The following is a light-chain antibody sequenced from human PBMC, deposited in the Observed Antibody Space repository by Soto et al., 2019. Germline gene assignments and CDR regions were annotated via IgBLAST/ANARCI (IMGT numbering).Light chain of an antibody. CDR2: INSDGSH. V-gene: IGLV4-69*01. J-gene: IGLJ3*02. Sequence: QLVLTQSPSVSASLGASVRLTCTLSSGHSSNSIAWHQQQPEKGPRYLMKINSDGSHNKGDGIPDRFSGSSSGAERYLTISSLQSDDEADYYCKTWGTGIRVFGGGTKLTVL. CDR3: KTWGTGIRV. CDR1: SGHSSNS.